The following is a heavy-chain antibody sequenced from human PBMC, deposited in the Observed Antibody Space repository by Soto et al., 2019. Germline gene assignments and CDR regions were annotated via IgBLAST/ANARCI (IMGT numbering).Heavy chain of an antibody. CDR2: IYYSGST. V-gene: IGHV4-31*03. Sequence: PSETLSLTCTVSGGSISSGGYYWSWIRQHPGKGLEWIGYIYYSGSTYYNPSLKSRVTISVDTSKNQFSLKLSSVTAADTAVYYCARDWAADSSGYYYYYGMDVWGQGTKVTVSS. CDR3: ARDWAADSSGYYYYYGMDV. D-gene: IGHD3-22*01. CDR1: GGSISSGGYY. J-gene: IGHJ6*02.